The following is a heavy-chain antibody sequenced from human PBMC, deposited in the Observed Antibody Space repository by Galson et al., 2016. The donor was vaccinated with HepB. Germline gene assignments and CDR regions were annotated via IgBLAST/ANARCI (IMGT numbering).Heavy chain of an antibody. J-gene: IGHJ4*02. CDR3: ARVSSGLRGFDY. CDR1: GFTFSAYN. Sequence: SLRLSCAASGFTFSAYNMIWVSQAPGKGLEWVSSISLSSDYIYYADSLKGRFTISRDNAKNSLYLQMNSLRAEDTAVYFCARVSSGLRGFDYWGRGTLVTVSS. V-gene: IGHV3-21*01. CDR2: ISLSSDYI. D-gene: IGHD5-12*01.